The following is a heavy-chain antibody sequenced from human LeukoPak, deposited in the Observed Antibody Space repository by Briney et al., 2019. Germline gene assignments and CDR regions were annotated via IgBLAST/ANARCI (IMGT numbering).Heavy chain of an antibody. CDR2: ISSSSSTI. CDR1: GFTFSSYS. Sequence: GGSLRLSCAASGFTFSSYSMNWVRQAPGKGLEWVSYISSSSSTIYYADSVKGRFTISRDNAKNSLYLQMNSLRAEDTAVYYCARDPDLIVGATGWFDPWGQGTLVTVSS. CDR3: ARDPDLIVGATGWFDP. J-gene: IGHJ5*02. V-gene: IGHV3-48*04. D-gene: IGHD1-26*01.